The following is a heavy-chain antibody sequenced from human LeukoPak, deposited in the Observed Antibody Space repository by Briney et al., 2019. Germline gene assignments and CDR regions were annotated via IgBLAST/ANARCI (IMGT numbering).Heavy chain of an antibody. CDR3: ARDRYGDGFAHLDY. V-gene: IGHV1-2*06. J-gene: IGHJ4*02. CDR2: ITPSGGT. Sequence: ASVKVSCKASGYTFTSYAIHWVRQAPGQGLEWMGRITPSGGTNYTQNFQGRVAITWDTSITTAYMDLSRLTSDDTAVYYCARDRYGDGFAHLDYWGQGALVTVSS. CDR1: GYTFTSYA. D-gene: IGHD5-24*01.